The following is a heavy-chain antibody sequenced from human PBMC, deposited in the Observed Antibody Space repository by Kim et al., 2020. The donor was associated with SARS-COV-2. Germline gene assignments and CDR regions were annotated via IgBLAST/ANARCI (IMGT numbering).Heavy chain of an antibody. Sequence: ASVKVSCKTAGDTLTRPGISWVRQAPGQGLEWLGWISTYNGNTKYAPKFQGRLTVTMDSSTRTVFMELKSLTSDDMAFYYRGRDGAVGPMLPWLDPWGQG. D-gene: IGHD1-26*01. CDR2: ISTYNGNT. CDR1: GDTLTRPG. V-gene: IGHV1-18*03. J-gene: IGHJ5*02. CDR3: GRDGAVGPMLPWLDP.